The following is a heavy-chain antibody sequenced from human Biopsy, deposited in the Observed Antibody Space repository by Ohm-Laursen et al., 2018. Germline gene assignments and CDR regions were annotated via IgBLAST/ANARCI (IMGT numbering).Heavy chain of an antibody. V-gene: IGHV3-21*01. CDR2: ISSSGSFI. D-gene: IGHD4-17*01. CDR3: GRGQTVAPGYYGMDV. J-gene: IGHJ6*02. Sequence: SLRLSCSAPGFTFSPYSMNWVRQAPGQGLEWVSSISSSGSFIYFADSVKGRFTISRDNARNSLYLQTNSLRAEDTAVYYCGRGQTVAPGYYGMDVWGQGTTVTVSS. CDR1: GFTFSPYS.